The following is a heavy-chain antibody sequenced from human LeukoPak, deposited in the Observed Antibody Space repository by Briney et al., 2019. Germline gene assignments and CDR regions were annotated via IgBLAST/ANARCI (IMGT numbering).Heavy chain of an antibody. CDR3: ARGVAVAGTSFDAFDI. V-gene: IGHV4-34*01. CDR2: INHSGST. D-gene: IGHD6-19*01. J-gene: IGHJ3*02. CDR1: NGSFNTYY. Sequence: SETLSLTCAVYNGSFNTYYWSWIRQPPGKGLEWIGEINHSGSTNYNPSLKSRVTILVDTSKNQFSLKLSSVTAAGTAVYYCARGVAVAGTSFDAFDIWGQGTMVTVSS.